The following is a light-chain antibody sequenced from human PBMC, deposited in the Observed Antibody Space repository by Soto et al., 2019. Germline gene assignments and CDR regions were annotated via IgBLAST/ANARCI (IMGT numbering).Light chain of an antibody. CDR1: QSISSW. J-gene: IGKJ4*01. V-gene: IGKV1-5*03. CDR3: QQYNSHPS. Sequence: DIQMTQSPSTLSASVGDRVTITCRASQSISSWLAWYQQKQGKAPKLLIYKASSLESGVPSRFSCSGSGTESTLTISSLQPDDVATYYCQQYNSHPSFGGGTKVEIK. CDR2: KAS.